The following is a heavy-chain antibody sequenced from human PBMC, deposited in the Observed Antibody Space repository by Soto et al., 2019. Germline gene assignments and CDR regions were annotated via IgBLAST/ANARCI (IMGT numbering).Heavy chain of an antibody. V-gene: IGHV4-39*01. CDR1: GGSISSSSYY. J-gene: IGHJ5*02. CDR3: ARRATVTTADGWFDP. CDR2: IYYSGST. D-gene: IGHD4-17*01. Sequence: PSETLSLTCTVSGGSISSSSYYWGWIRQPPGKGLEWIGSIYYSGSTYYNPSLKSRVTISVDTSKNQFSLKLSSVTAADTAVYYCARRATVTTADGWFDPWGQGTLVTVSS.